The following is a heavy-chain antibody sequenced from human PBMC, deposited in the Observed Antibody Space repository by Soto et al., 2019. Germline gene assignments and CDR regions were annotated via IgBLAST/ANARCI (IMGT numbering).Heavy chain of an antibody. D-gene: IGHD3-16*01. Sequence: SETLSLTCAVSGGSFRGYFWSWIRQPPDKGLEWIGEINDSGSTYYNPSFKSRLTISVDTSKSQISLTLTSVTAADSAVYYCQGGDFWGQGTRVTVSS. CDR3: QGGDF. CDR1: GGSFRGYF. CDR2: INDSGST. V-gene: IGHV4-34*01. J-gene: IGHJ4*02.